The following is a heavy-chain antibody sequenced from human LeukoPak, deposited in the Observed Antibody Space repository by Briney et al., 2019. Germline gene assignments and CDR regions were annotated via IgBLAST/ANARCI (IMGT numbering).Heavy chain of an antibody. Sequence: GGSLRLSCAASGFTFSSYAMHWVRQAPGKGLEWVAVISCDGSNKYYADSVKGRFTISRDNSKNTLYLQMNSLRAEDTAVYYCARGALYYYDSSGYYRTYDYYYYGMDVWGQGTTVTVSS. CDR3: ARGALYYYDSSGYYRTYDYYYYGMDV. V-gene: IGHV3-30-3*01. D-gene: IGHD3-22*01. J-gene: IGHJ6*02. CDR2: ISCDGSNK. CDR1: GFTFSSYA.